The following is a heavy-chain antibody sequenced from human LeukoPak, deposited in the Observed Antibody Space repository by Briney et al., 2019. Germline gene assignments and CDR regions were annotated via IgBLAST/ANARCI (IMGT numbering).Heavy chain of an antibody. Sequence: PGGSLRLSCAASGFTFSSYGMSWVRQAPGKGLEWVSAISGSGGRTYYADSVKGRFTISRDNSKNTLYLQMNSLRAEDKAVYYCAKDQSYYGSGSYNDYWGQGTLVTVSS. CDR3: AKDQSYYGSGSYNDY. CDR2: ISGSGGRT. J-gene: IGHJ4*02. V-gene: IGHV3-23*01. D-gene: IGHD3-10*01. CDR1: GFTFSSYG.